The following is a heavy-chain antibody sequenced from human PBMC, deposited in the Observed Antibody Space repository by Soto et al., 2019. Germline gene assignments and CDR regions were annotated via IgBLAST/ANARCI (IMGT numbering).Heavy chain of an antibody. J-gene: IGHJ4*02. V-gene: IGHV3-30*03. Sequence: QVQLVESGGGVVQPGRSLRLSCAASGFNFSSYGMHWVRQAPGTGLELVALMSYDGSKKYYTDSVKGRFTISRDTSKNTLYLQMNSLRAEDTAGYYCRVGVADWGQGTLVTVSS. CDR3: RVGVAD. CDR1: GFNFSSYG. CDR2: MSYDGSKK. D-gene: IGHD1-26*01.